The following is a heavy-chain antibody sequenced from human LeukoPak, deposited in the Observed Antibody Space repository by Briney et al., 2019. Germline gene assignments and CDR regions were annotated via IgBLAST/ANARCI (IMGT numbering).Heavy chain of an antibody. Sequence: GGSLRLSCAASGFTFSSYSMNWVRQAPGKGLEWVSSISSSSSYIYYADSVKGRFTISRDNAKNSLYLQRNSLRAEDTAVYYCARMRSDSYDSSGYFGWGQGTLVTVSS. CDR3: ARMRSDSYDSSGYFG. CDR2: ISSSSSYI. CDR1: GFTFSSYS. J-gene: IGHJ4*02. V-gene: IGHV3-21*01. D-gene: IGHD3-22*01.